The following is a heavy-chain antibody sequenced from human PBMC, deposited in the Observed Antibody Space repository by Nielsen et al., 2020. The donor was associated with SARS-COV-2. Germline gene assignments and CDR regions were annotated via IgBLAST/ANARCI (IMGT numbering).Heavy chain of an antibody. CDR1: GFTFTNYG. CDR3: AASKSGYYFDL. J-gene: IGHJ4*02. V-gene: IGHV3-23*01. Sequence: GESLKISCAASGFTFTNYGMTWVRQDPGKGLEWVSTISASGGGTFYTDSVKGRFTISRDSFKNTLYLQMNSLRAEDTAVYYCAASKSGYYFDLWGQGTLVTVSS. D-gene: IGHD6-13*01. CDR2: ISASGGGT.